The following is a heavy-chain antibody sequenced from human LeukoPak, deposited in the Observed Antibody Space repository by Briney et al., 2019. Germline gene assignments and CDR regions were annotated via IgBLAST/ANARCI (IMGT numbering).Heavy chain of an antibody. D-gene: IGHD2/OR15-2a*01. CDR1: GFSLSTSGMD. CDR2: IYWDDDK. CDR3: THRQYSSLGDY. V-gene: IGHV2-5*02. J-gene: IGHJ4*02. Sequence: SGPTLVKPTQTLTLTCTFSGFSLSTSGMDVGWIRQPPGKALEWLALIYWDDDKRYSPSLKSRLTITKDTSKNQVVLTMTNMDPVDTATYYCTHRQYSSLGDYWGQGTLVTVSS.